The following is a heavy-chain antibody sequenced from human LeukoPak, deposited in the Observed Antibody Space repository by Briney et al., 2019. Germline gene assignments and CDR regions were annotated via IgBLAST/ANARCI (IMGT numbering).Heavy chain of an antibody. D-gene: IGHD3-22*01. CDR2: ISGSGGST. Sequence: PGGSLRLSCAVSGITLSNYGMSWVRQGPGKGLEWVAGISGSGGSTNYADSVKGRFTISRDNRKNTLYLQINSLRAEDTAVYFCAKRGVVIRVILVGFHKEAYYFDSWGQGALVTVSS. CDR1: GITLSNYG. V-gene: IGHV3-23*01. CDR3: AKRGVVIRVILVGFHKEAYYFDS. J-gene: IGHJ4*02.